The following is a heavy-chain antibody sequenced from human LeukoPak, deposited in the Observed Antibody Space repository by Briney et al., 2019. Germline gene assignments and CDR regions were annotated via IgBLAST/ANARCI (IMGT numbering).Heavy chain of an antibody. CDR3: AKDLDPHIVVVTGHGNY. Sequence: HPGGSLRLSCAASGFTFSSYGMHWVRQAPGKGLEWVAFIRYDGSNKYYADSVKGRFTISRDNSKNTLYLQMNSLRAEDTAVYYCAKDLDPHIVVVTGHGNYWGQGTLVTVSS. J-gene: IGHJ4*02. V-gene: IGHV3-30*02. CDR1: GFTFSSYG. CDR2: IRYDGSNK. D-gene: IGHD2-21*02.